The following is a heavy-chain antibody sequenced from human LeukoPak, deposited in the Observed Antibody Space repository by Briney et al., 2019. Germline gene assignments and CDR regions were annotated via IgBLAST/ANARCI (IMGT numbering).Heavy chain of an antibody. J-gene: IGHJ4*02. CDR3: ARGGEDTAPGDY. V-gene: IGHV3-33*01. CDR2: IWYDGSNK. D-gene: IGHD3-10*01. Sequence: GRSLRLSCAASGFTFSSYGMHWVRQAPGKGLEWVAVIWYDGSNKYYADSVKGRFTISRDNAKNSLYLQMNSLRAEDTAVYYCARGGEDTAPGDYWGQGTLVTVSS. CDR1: GFTFSSYG.